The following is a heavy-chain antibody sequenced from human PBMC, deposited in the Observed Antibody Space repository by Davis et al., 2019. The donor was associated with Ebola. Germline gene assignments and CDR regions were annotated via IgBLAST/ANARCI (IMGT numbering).Heavy chain of an antibody. J-gene: IGHJ6*02. CDR1: GFTFSSYW. CDR2: ISYDGSNK. V-gene: IGHV3-30*03. CDR3: AREDRGYSYGYLGYYYYYGMDV. D-gene: IGHD5-18*01. Sequence: PSETLSFTCAASGFTFSSYWMSWVRQAPGKGLEWVAVISYDGSNKYYADSVKGRFTISRDNSKNTLYLQMNSLRAEDTAVYYCAREDRGYSYGYLGYYYYYGMDVWGQGTTVTVSS.